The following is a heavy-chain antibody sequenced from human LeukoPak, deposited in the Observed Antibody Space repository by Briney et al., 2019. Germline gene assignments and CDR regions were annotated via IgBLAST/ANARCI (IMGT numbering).Heavy chain of an antibody. CDR1: GGSINSYY. V-gene: IGHV4-4*07. J-gene: IGHJ4*02. CDR2: IYTSGST. Sequence: PSETLSLTCTVSGGSINSYYWSWIRQPAGKGLEWIGRIYTSGSTNYNPSLKSRVTISVDTSKNQFSLKLSSVTAADTAVYYCARTGRIVGASVFFDYWDQGTLVTVSS. CDR3: ARTGRIVGASVFFDY. D-gene: IGHD1-26*01.